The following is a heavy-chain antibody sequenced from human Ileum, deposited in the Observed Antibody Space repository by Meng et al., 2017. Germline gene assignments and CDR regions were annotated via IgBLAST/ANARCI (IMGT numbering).Heavy chain of an antibody. CDR1: GFTFSTYS. CDR3: ARDWDWVVWDY. J-gene: IGHJ4*02. V-gene: IGHV3-74*01. Sequence: EGQLVESGGGLVQLGGPLHLSCAASGFTFSTYSMHWVRQAPGKGLVWVSQIKPDGRTTAYADSVKGRFTISRDNAKSTLYLEMNSLRAEDAAVYYCARDWDWVVWDYWGQGTLVTVSS. D-gene: IGHD3/OR15-3a*01. CDR2: IKPDGRTT.